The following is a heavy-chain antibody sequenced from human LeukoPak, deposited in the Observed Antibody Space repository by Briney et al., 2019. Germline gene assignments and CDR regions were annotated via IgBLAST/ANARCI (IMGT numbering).Heavy chain of an antibody. CDR3: AKQLGYCSDGSCYFPY. V-gene: IGHV3-21*04. D-gene: IGHD2-15*01. CDR2: ISGSSYHI. Sequence: TGGSLRLSCAASGFTFSTCSMKWVRQAPGKALEWVSSISGSSYHIYYADSVKGRFTISRDNANNLLYLQMNSLRAEDTAVYYCAKQLGYCSDGSCYFPYWGQGTLVTVSS. J-gene: IGHJ4*02. CDR1: GFTFSTCS.